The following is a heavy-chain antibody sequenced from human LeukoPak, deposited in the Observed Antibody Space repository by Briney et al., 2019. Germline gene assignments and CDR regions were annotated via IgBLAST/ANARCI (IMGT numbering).Heavy chain of an antibody. CDR1: GFTFSSYA. CDR3: VKDVGTMRVVPEGSLGYFDL. J-gene: IGHJ2*01. V-gene: IGHV3-64*01. Sequence: GGSLILSRAASGFTFSSYAMHWVRQAPGKGLEYVSAISSNGGSTYYANSVKGRFTISRDNSKNTLYLQMNSLRAEDTAVYYCVKDVGTMRVVPEGSLGYFDLWGRGTLVTVSS. CDR2: ISSNGGST. D-gene: IGHD3-22*01.